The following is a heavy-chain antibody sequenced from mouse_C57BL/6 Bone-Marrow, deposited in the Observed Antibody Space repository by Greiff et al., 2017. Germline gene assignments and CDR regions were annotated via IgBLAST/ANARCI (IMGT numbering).Heavy chain of an antibody. V-gene: IGHV1-63*01. Sequence: VQLLQSGAELVRPGTSVKMSCKASGYTFTNYWIGWAKQRPGHGLEWIGDIYPGGGYTYYNEKLKGKATLTADKSSSTAYMQFSSLTSEDAAIYYCARWRLKGGDYYAMDYWGQGTSVTVSS. J-gene: IGHJ4*01. CDR2: IYPGGGYT. CDR1: GYTFTNYW. CDR3: ARWRLKGGDYYAMDY.